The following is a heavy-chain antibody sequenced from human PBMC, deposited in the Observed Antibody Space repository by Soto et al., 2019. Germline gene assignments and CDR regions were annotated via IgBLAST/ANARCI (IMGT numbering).Heavy chain of an antibody. CDR2: NHYNGNT. V-gene: IGHV4-59*01. D-gene: IGHD3-16*01. CDR3: ARGTPYHKNDDWFDT. CDR1: GGYISDYY. J-gene: IGHJ5*02. Sequence: QVRLHESAPGLVKPSETLTLTCTVSGGYISDYYWNWIRQHPGKGLEWIGFNHYNGNTNYNPTLKSRVAIPVDKSKYLLSVKLTSVTAADTAGYYCARGTPYHKNDDWFDTWGQGTLVTVSS.